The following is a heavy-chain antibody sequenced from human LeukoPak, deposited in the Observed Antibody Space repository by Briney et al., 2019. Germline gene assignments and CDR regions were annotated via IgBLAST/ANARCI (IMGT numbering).Heavy chain of an antibody. CDR3: ARGAAAGISSY. J-gene: IGHJ4*02. Sequence: SGGSLRLSCAASGFTFSSYAMHWVRQAPGKGLEWVAVISYDGSNKYYADSVKGRFTISRDNSKNTLYLQMNSLRAEDTAVYYCARGAAAGISSYWGQGTLVTVSS. CDR2: ISYDGSNK. D-gene: IGHD6-13*01. V-gene: IGHV3-30-3*01. CDR1: GFTFSSYA.